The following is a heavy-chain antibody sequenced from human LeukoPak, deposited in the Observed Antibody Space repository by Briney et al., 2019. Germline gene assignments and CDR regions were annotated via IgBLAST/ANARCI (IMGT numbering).Heavy chain of an antibody. V-gene: IGHV3-23*01. D-gene: IGHD2-15*01. CDR1: RFTFSSYA. J-gene: IGHJ4*02. CDR2: ISGSGGST. Sequence: GGSLRLSCAASRFTFSSYAMSWVRQAPGKGLEWVSAISGSGGSTYYADSVKGRLTISRDNSKNTLYLQMNSLRAEDTAVYYCARDKGLVSGGTLDYWGQGTLVTVSS. CDR3: ARDKGLVSGGTLDY.